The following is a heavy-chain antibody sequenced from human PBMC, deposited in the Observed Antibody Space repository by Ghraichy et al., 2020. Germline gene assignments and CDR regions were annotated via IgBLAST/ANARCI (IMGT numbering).Heavy chain of an antibody. V-gene: IGHV4-61*01. D-gene: IGHD1-14*01. CDR2: IHHSGST. Sequence: SQTLSLTCTVSGDSLISATDYWTWIRQPPGKGLECIGYIHHSGSTNYNPSLKSRVTIPIDTSKNQFSLKLRSVTAADTAWYFCARERAGRHYYYYLDVWGKGTTVTVSS. J-gene: IGHJ6*03. CDR3: ARERAGRHYYYYLDV. CDR1: GDSLISATDY.